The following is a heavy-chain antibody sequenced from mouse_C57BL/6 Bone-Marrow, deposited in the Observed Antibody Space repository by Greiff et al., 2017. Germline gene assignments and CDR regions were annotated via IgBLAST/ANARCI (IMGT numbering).Heavy chain of an antibody. CDR2: IYPRSGNT. CDR1: GYTFTSYG. D-gene: IGHD4-1*02. J-gene: IGHJ3*01. Sequence: VLLQESGAELARPGASVKLSCKASGYTFTSYGISWVKQRTGQGLEWIGEIYPRSGNTYYNEKFKGKATLTADKSSSTAYMELRSLTSEDSAVYFCAFQLGPWFAYWGQGTLVTVSA. CDR3: AFQLGPWFAY. V-gene: IGHV1-81*01.